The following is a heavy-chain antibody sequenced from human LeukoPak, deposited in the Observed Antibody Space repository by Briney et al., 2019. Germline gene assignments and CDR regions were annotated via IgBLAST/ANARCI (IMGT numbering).Heavy chain of an antibody. D-gene: IGHD3-3*01. CDR2: ISWNSGSI. Sequence: GGSLRLSCAASGFTFDDYAMHWVRQAPGKGLEWVSGISWNSGSIGYADSVKGRFTISRDNAKNSLYLQMNSLRAEDTAVYYCAKDPRITIFGVVLEDYYMDVWGKGTTVTVSS. CDR1: GFTFDDYA. CDR3: AKDPRITIFGVVLEDYYMDV. J-gene: IGHJ6*03. V-gene: IGHV3-9*01.